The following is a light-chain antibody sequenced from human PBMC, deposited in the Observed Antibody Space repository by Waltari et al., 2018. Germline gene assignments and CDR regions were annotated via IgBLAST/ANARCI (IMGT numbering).Light chain of an antibody. CDR2: GAS. J-gene: IGKJ1*01. CDR1: QSFRRA. Sequence: EILLTQSPAISSSPRGSTATLSCRASQSFRRAVAWYQQKPGQAPRLLIYGASNRATGIPDRFSGSGSGTDFSLTISSLEPEDFAVYYCQHYLRLPATFGQGTKVEIK. V-gene: IGKV3-20*01. CDR3: QHYLRLPAT.